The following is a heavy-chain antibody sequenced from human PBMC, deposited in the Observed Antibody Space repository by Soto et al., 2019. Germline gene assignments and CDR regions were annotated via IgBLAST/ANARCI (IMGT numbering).Heavy chain of an antibody. V-gene: IGHV3-15*01. CDR2: IKSKTNGGTT. J-gene: IGHJ4*02. D-gene: IGHD2-2*01. CDR3: TGELGYCSSTSCYYFDY. CDR1: GFTFSNAW. Sequence: GGSLRLSCAAYGFTFSNAWMSWVRQAPGKGLEWVGRIKSKTNGGTTDYSAPVKGRFTISRDDSKNTLYLQMNSLKTADTAVYYCTGELGYCSSTSCYYFDYWGQGTLVTVSS.